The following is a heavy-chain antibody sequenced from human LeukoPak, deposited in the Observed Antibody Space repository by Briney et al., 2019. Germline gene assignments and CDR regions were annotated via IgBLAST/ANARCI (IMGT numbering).Heavy chain of an antibody. D-gene: IGHD5-18*01. CDR2: INAGNGNT. CDR1: GYTFTSYA. J-gene: IGHJ6*02. CDR3: ARDDNSYGSYYYYGMDV. Sequence: GASVKVSCKASGYTFTSYAMHWVRQAPGQRLEWMGWINAGNGNTKYSQKFQGRVTITRDTSTSTAYMELRSLRSDDTAVYYCARDDNSYGSYYYYGMDVWGQGTTVTVSS. V-gene: IGHV1-3*01.